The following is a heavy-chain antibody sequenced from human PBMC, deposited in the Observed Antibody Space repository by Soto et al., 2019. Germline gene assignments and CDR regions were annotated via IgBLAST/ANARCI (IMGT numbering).Heavy chain of an antibody. J-gene: IGHJ5*02. V-gene: IGHV4-31*03. CDR1: CGSISSGGYY. CDR2: IYYSWST. D-gene: IGHD2-21*02. Sequence: PSATLSLTCTVSCGSISSGGYYWSWIRQHPGKGLEWIGYIYYSWSTYYNPSLKSRVTISVDTSKNQFSLKLSTVTAADTAVYYCAGGVRDVDLSVVVTAYNWFDPWGQGTLVTVSS. CDR3: AGGVRDVDLSVVVTAYNWFDP.